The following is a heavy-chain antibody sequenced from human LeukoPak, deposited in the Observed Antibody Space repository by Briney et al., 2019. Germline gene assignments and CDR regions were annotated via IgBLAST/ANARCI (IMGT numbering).Heavy chain of an antibody. J-gene: IGHJ3*02. CDR1: GGSISSNTYY. CDR2: IYYSGST. Sequence: SETLSLTCAVSGGSISSNTYYWAWIRQPPGKGLEWIGIIYYSGSTYYNPSLKSRASISLDMSKNQISLKLTSVTAADTAVYYCARGTYYYDSSGYYPRGSAFDIWGQGTMVTVSS. CDR3: ARGTYYYDSSGYYPRGSAFDI. V-gene: IGHV4-39*07. D-gene: IGHD3-22*01.